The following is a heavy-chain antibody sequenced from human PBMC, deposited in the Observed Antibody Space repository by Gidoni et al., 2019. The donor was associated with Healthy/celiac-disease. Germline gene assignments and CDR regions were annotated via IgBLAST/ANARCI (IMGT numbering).Heavy chain of an antibody. CDR1: GFTFSSYD. Sequence: EVQLVESGGGLVQPGGSRRLSCAASGFTFSSYDMHWVRQATGKGLEWVSAIGTAGDPYYPGSVKGRFTISRENAKNSLYLQMNSLRAGDTAVYYCARGRGIAAAGTFSFDYWGQGTLVTVSS. J-gene: IGHJ4*02. D-gene: IGHD6-13*01. CDR3: ARGRGIAAAGTFSFDY. V-gene: IGHV3-13*05. CDR2: IGTAGDP.